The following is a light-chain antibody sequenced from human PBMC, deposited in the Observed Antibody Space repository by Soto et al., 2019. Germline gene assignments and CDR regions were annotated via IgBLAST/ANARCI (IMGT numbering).Light chain of an antibody. J-gene: IGKJ1*01. CDR1: QSVRSVH. V-gene: IGKV3-20*01. CDR3: LQYGSSPSWT. CDR2: GAS. Sequence: EIVLTQSPGTLSLSPGERATLSCRASQSVRSVHLAWYQQKPGKAPRLLIYGASSRATGIPERFSGSGSGTDFTLAISRLEPEYFAVYYCLQYGSSPSWTFGQGTKVEVK.